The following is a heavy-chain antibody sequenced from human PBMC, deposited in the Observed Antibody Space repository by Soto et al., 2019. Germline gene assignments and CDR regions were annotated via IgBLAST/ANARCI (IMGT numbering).Heavy chain of an antibody. D-gene: IGHD6-25*01. CDR3: ARDRIAASRFDYYYGMDV. J-gene: IGHJ6*02. Sequence: PGESLRLSCAASGFTSSSYAMHWVRQAPGKGLEWVAVISYDGSNKYYADSVKGRFTISRDNSKNTLYLQMNSLRAEDTAVYYCARDRIAASRFDYYYGMDVWGQGTTVTVSS. V-gene: IGHV3-30-3*01. CDR1: GFTSSSYA. CDR2: ISYDGSNK.